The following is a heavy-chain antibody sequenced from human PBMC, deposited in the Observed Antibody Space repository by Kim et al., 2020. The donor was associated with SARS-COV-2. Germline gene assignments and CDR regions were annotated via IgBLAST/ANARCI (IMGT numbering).Heavy chain of an antibody. J-gene: IGHJ4*02. Sequence: SVKSRITINPDTSKNQFSLQLNSVTPEDTAVYYCARDGYYYGSGSPFFDYWGQGTLVTVSS. D-gene: IGHD3-10*01. V-gene: IGHV6-1*01. CDR3: ARDGYYYGSGSPFFDY.